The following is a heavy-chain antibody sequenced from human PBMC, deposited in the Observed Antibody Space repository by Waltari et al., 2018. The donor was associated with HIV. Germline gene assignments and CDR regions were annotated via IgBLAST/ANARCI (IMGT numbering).Heavy chain of an antibody. CDR1: GSTFRSYW. J-gene: IGHJ6*02. CDR2: IHSDGSSR. CDR3: ARREATVVRGVYYYGMDV. D-gene: IGHD3-10*01. Sequence: EVQLLAPGGGLVQPGGSLRCSCAATGSTFRSYWMHWVRQAPGKGLVWVSRIHSDGSSRSYADFGKGRFTISRDNAKNTLYLEMNSLRAEDTAVYYCARREATVVRGVYYYGMDVWGQGTTVTVSS. V-gene: IGHV3-74*01.